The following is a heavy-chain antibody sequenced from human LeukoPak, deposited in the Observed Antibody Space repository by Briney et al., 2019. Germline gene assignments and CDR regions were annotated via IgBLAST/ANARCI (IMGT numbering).Heavy chain of an antibody. CDR1: GFTFSSYW. CDR2: IKQDGSEK. Sequence: GGSLRLSCAASGFTFSSYWMSWVRQAPGKGLEWVANIKQDGSEKYYVDSVKGRFTISRDNAKNSLYLQMNSLRAEDTAVYYCAKDRLPDTYYYDSSGRDYWGQGTLVTVSS. CDR3: AKDRLPDTYYYDSSGRDY. D-gene: IGHD3-22*01. V-gene: IGHV3-7*01. J-gene: IGHJ4*02.